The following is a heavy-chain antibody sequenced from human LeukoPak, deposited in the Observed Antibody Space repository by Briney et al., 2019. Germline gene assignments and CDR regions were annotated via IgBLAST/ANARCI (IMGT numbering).Heavy chain of an antibody. CDR1: GGSISSYY. CDR2: IYYSGST. J-gene: IGHJ6*02. D-gene: IGHD3-10*01. Sequence: SETLSLTCTVSGGSISSYYWSWIRQPPGKGLEWIGYIYYSGSTNYNPPLKSRVTISVDTSKNQFSLKLSSVTAADTAVYYCARVGGSNYYYYGMDVWGQGTTVTVSS. CDR3: ARVGGSNYYYYGMDV. V-gene: IGHV4-59*01.